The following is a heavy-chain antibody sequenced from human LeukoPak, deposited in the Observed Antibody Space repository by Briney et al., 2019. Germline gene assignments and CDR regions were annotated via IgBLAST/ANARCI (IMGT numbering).Heavy chain of an antibody. V-gene: IGHV1-69*13. D-gene: IGHD3-22*01. CDR1: GGTFSSYA. J-gene: IGHJ4*02. CDR3: ARAYYDSSGYYPLDY. CDR2: IIPIFGTA. Sequence: ASVTVSCTASGGTFSSYAISWVRQAPGQGLEWMGGIIPIFGTANYAQKFQGRVTITADESTSTAYMELSSLRSEDTAVYYCARAYYDSSGYYPLDYWGQGTLVTVSS.